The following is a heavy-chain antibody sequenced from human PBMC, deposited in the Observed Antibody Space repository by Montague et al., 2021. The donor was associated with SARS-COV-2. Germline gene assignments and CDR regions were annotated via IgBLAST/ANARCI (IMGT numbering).Heavy chain of an antibody. Sequence: SETLSLTCTVTGDSVISDNYYWSWIRQPPGMGLEWIGFFYDSGSTSYNPSLHSRVTITIDTSKNQFSLNLMSVTPADTAVYYCVKGSGYPWGQGTLVTVSS. CDR2: FYDSGST. V-gene: IGHV4-61*01. D-gene: IGHD3-22*01. J-gene: IGHJ5*02. CDR3: VKGSGYP. CDR1: GDSVISDNYY.